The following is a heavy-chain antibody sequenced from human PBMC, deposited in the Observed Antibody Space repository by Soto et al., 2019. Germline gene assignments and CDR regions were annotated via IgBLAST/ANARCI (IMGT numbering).Heavy chain of an antibody. V-gene: IGHV6-1*01. J-gene: IGHJ5*02. Sequence: SQTLSLTCAISGDSVSSNSAAWNWIRQSPSRGLEWLGRTYYRSKWYNDYAVSVKSRITINTDTSKNQFSLQLNSVTPDVTAVYYCARDKARFNPPTCPAWFDPWGQGTLVTVSS. CDR3: ARDKARFNPPTCPAWFDP. CDR1: GDSVSSNSAA. CDR2: TYYRSKWYN.